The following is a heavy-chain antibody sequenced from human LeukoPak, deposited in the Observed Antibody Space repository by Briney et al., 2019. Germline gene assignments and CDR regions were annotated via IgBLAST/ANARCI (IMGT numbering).Heavy chain of an antibody. Sequence: GGSLRLSCAASGFTFSTFAMHWVRLSPGKGLEWVSSITGSGPYMLYADSVKHRFTISRDNTKNLLYLEMNSQRAEDTAMYFCVRDVGAVRGEVYFDYWGQGTLVTVSS. CDR3: VRDVGAVRGEVYFDY. D-gene: IGHD3-10*01. CDR2: ITGSGPYM. V-gene: IGHV3-21*06. J-gene: IGHJ4*02. CDR1: GFTFSTFA.